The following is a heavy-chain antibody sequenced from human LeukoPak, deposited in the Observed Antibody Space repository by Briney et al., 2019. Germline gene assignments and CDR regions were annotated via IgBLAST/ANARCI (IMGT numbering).Heavy chain of an antibody. CDR1: GGSISSYY. CDR2: IYYSGST. D-gene: IGHD6-13*01. Sequence: SETLSLTCTVSGGSISSYYWSWIRLPPGKGLEWIGYIYYSGSTNYNPSLKSRVTISVDTSKNQFSLKLSSVTAADTAVYYCARDTGSSSVWGQGTLVTVSS. J-gene: IGHJ4*02. CDR3: ARDTGSSSV. V-gene: IGHV4-59*01.